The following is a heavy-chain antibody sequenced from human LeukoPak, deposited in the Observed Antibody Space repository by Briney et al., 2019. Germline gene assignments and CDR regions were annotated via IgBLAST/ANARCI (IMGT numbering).Heavy chain of an antibody. Sequence: SVKVSCKASGGTFSSYAINWVRQAPGQGLEWMGGIIPIFGSTNYAQKFQGRVTITTDDSTSTAYMELSSLGSEDTAVYYCARGHPVEMATVEVWGQGTLVTVSS. CDR1: GGTFSSYA. V-gene: IGHV1-69*05. CDR2: IIPIFGST. D-gene: IGHD5-24*01. J-gene: IGHJ4*02. CDR3: ARGHPVEMATVEV.